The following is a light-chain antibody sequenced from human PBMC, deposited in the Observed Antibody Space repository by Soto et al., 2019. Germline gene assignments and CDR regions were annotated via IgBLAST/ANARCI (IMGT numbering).Light chain of an antibody. CDR2: DIS. J-gene: IGKJ5*01. V-gene: IGKV3-15*01. CDR3: QQYNNWPS. CDR1: QTVSRN. Sequence: EVLMTQSPATLSVSPGERATLSCRASQTVSRNLAWYQQRPGQAPRLLIYDISNRATGVPARLSGSGSETEFTLTIRSLQSEDVAVYFCQQYNNWPSFGQGTRLEIK.